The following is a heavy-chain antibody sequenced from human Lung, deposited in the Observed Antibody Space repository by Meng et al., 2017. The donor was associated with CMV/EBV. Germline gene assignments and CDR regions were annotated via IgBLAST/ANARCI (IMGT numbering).Heavy chain of an antibody. Sequence: ASXXVSXKASGYMFTTYDINWVRQATGQGLEWMGWMNPYSGNTGYEQKFQGRVTLIRVTSISTDYMELISLIYDDTAVYYCARSRIEVERDGRKIKYYNYGMDVWXQGTTVTVSS. CDR1: GYMFTTYD. D-gene: IGHD2-2*01. CDR3: ARSRIEVERDGRKIKYYNYGMDV. CDR2: MNPYSGNT. V-gene: IGHV1-8*01. J-gene: IGHJ6*02.